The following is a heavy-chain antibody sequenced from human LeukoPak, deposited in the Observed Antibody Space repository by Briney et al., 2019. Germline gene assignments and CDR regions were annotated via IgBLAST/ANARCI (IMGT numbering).Heavy chain of an antibody. Sequence: SETLSLTCTVSGGPMSSRSYYWGWIRLSPGKGLEWIGSNYYNESTYYNPSFKSRVTIHVDMSENQFSLRLNSVTAADTAVYYCARGYSTGTPFFDYWGQGILVTVSS. D-gene: IGHD2-8*02. CDR3: ARGYSTGTPFFDY. V-gene: IGHV4-39*01. CDR2: NYYNEST. J-gene: IGHJ4*02. CDR1: GGPMSSRSYY.